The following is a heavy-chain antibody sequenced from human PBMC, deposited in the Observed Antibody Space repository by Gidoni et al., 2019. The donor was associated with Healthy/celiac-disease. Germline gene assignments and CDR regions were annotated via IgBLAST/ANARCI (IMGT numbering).Heavy chain of an antibody. Sequence: QVQLQESGPGLVKPSETLSLTCTVSGGSVSSGSYYWSWIRQPPGKGLEWIGYIYYSGSTNYNPSLKSRVTISVDMSKNQFSLKLSSVTAADTAVYYCARGLVGATPQKYYFDYWGQGTLVTVSS. CDR3: ARGLVGATPQKYYFDY. CDR1: GGSVSSGSYY. J-gene: IGHJ4*02. D-gene: IGHD1-26*01. V-gene: IGHV4-61*01. CDR2: IYYSGST.